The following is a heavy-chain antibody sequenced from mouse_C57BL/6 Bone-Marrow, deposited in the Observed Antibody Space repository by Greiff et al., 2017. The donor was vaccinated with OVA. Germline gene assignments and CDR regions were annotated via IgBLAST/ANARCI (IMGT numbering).Heavy chain of an antibody. Sequence: QVQLQQPGTELVKPGASVKLSCKSSGYTFTTYWMHWVKQRPGQGLDLIGNIHPSNGGTNYNKKFKSKATLTVDKSSSTAYMQLSSLTSEDSAVYYCARGFLAYWGQGTLVTVSA. CDR1: GYTFTTYW. V-gene: IGHV1-53*01. CDR2: IHPSNGGT. CDR3: ARGFLAY. J-gene: IGHJ3*01.